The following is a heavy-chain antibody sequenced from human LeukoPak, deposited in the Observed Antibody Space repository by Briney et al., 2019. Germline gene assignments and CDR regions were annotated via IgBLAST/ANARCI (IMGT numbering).Heavy chain of an antibody. V-gene: IGHV3-21*01. Sequence: GGSLRLSCAASGFTFSNYGMNWVRQAPGKGLEWVSFISSSSSYMYYGDSVKGRITISRDNAKNSLYLQMNSLRAEDTAVYYCARGKGWATDYWGQGTLVTVSS. CDR1: GFTFSNYG. CDR3: ARGKGWATDY. D-gene: IGHD6-19*01. J-gene: IGHJ4*02. CDR2: ISSSSSYM.